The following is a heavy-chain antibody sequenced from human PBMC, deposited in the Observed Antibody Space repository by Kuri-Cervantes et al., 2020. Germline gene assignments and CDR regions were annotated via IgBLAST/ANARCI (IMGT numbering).Heavy chain of an antibody. Sequence: GGSLEISCAASGFTFSSYAMHWVRQAPGKGLEWVAVISYDGSNKYYADSVKGRFTISRDNSKNTLYLQMNILSAEDTAVYYCARAVAGPGYFDYWGQGTLVTVSS. CDR2: ISYDGSNK. D-gene: IGHD6-19*01. CDR1: GFTFSSYA. CDR3: ARAVAGPGYFDY. J-gene: IGHJ4*02. V-gene: IGHV3-30-3*01.